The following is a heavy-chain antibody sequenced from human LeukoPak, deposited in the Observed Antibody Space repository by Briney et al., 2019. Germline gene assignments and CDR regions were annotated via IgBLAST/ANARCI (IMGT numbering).Heavy chain of an antibody. D-gene: IGHD3-16*01. V-gene: IGHV4-4*02. J-gene: IGHJ4*02. CDR1: GDSISSTNW. CDR2: INYSGTT. CDR3: ARAFIHHIRGAYHLYFDH. Sequence: SGTLSLTCAVSGDSISSTNWWSWVRQSPGKGLEWVGEINYSGTTNYNPSLRTRVALSMDKSKNQFSLKLNSATAADTAIYYCARAFIHHIRGAYHLYFDHWGQGTLVTVSS.